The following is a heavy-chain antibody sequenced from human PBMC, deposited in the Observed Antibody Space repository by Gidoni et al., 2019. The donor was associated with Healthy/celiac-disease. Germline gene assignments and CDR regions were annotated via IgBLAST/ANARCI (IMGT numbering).Heavy chain of an antibody. D-gene: IGHD6-19*01. J-gene: IGHJ6*02. CDR1: GGTFSSYA. CDR2: IIPIFGTA. V-gene: IGHV1-69*01. Sequence: QVQLVQSGAEVKKPGSSVKVSCKASGGTFSSYAISWVRQAPGQGLEWMGGIIPIFGTANYAQKFQGRVTITADESTSTAYMELSSLRSEDTAVYYCARGGPYSSGWSNYYYYGMDVWGQGTTVTVSS. CDR3: ARGGPYSSGWSNYYYYGMDV.